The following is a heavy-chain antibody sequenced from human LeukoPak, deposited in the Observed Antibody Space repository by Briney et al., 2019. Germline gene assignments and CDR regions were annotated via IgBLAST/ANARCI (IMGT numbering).Heavy chain of an antibody. J-gene: IGHJ4*02. CDR3: ARETRVRWTDY. CDR2: ISSSSNYI. V-gene: IGHV3-21*01. D-gene: IGHD5-24*01. Sequence: GGSLRLSCAASGFTFSSYGMNWVRQAPGKGLEWVSSISSSSNYIYYADSVKGRFTISRDNAKNSLYLQMNSLRAEDTAVYYCARETRVRWTDYWGQGILVTVSS. CDR1: GFTFSSYG.